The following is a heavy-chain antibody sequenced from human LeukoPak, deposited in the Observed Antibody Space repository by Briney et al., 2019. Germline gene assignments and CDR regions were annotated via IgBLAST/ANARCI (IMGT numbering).Heavy chain of an antibody. Sequence: GGSLRLSCAASGFTFSSYSMNWVRQAPGKGLEWVSSISGSGGSTNYADSVKGRFTISRDNSKNTLSLQMDSLRAEDTAVYYCAKNDRQQWLVLYYYGMDVWGQGTTVTVSS. CDR1: GFTFSSYS. J-gene: IGHJ6*02. CDR3: AKNDRQQWLVLYYYGMDV. D-gene: IGHD6-19*01. V-gene: IGHV3-23*01. CDR2: ISGSGGST.